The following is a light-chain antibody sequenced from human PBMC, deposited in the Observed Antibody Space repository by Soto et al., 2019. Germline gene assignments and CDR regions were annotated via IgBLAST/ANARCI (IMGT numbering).Light chain of an antibody. CDR1: SSDVGGYNY. Sequence: QSALTQPPSASGSPGQSVTISCTGTSSDVGGYNYVYWYQQHPGKAPKLMIYEVSKRPSGVPDRFSGSKSGNTASLTVSGLQAEEEADYYCSSYAGSNNLVFGGGTKLTVL. J-gene: IGLJ2*01. CDR2: EVS. V-gene: IGLV2-8*01. CDR3: SSYAGSNNLV.